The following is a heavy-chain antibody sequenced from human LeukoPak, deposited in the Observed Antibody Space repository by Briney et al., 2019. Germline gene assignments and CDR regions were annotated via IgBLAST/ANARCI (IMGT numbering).Heavy chain of an antibody. CDR1: GDSITTSY. D-gene: IGHD3-3*01. CDR2: IYATGST. Sequence: SETLSLTCTVSGDSITTSYWSWIRQPAGKGLEWIGHIYATGSTNYNPSLKSRVTMSVDTSKNQFSLSLDSVTAADTAVYYCARGLASGYPPIPFDYWGQGTLVTVSS. J-gene: IGHJ4*02. V-gene: IGHV4-4*07. CDR3: ARGLASGYPPIPFDY.